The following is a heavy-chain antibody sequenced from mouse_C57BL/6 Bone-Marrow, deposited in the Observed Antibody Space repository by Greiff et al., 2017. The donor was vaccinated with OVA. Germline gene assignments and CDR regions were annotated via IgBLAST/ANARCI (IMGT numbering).Heavy chain of an antibody. D-gene: IGHD3-2*02. J-gene: IGHJ3*01. CDR2: IYPGDGDT. Sequence: QVQLQQSGPELVKPGASVKISCKASGYAFSSSWMNWVKQRPGKGLEWIGRIYPGDGDTNYNGKFKGKATLTADKSSSTAYMQLSSLTSEDSAVYFCARGDSSPWFAYWGQGTLVTVSA. V-gene: IGHV1-82*01. CDR1: GYAFSSSW. CDR3: ARGDSSPWFAY.